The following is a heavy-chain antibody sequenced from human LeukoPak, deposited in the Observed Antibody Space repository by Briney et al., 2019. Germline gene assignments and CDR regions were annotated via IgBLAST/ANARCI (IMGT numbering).Heavy chain of an antibody. CDR3: AKERITMVQGVRESDP. D-gene: IGHD3-10*01. V-gene: IGHV3-30*02. J-gene: IGHJ5*02. CDR2: IRHDGSNK. CDR1: GFTFSSYG. Sequence: GGSLRLSCAASGFTFSSYGMHWVRQAPGKGLEWVAFIRHDGSNKYYADSVKGRLTISRDNSKNTLYLQMNSLRAEDTAVYYCAKERITMVQGVRESDPWGQGTLVTASS.